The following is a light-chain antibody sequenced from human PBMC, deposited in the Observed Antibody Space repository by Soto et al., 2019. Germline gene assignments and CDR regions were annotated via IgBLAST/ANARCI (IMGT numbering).Light chain of an antibody. CDR2: WAS. CDR3: QQYYSTPVT. CDR1: QSVLYSSNNKNY. V-gene: IGKV4-1*01. J-gene: IGKJ4*01. Sequence: DIRMTQSPDSLAVSLGERATINCKSSQSVLYSSNNKNYLAWYQQKPGQPPKLLIYWASTRESGVPDRFSGSGSGTDITLTISSLQAEDVAVYYCQQYYSTPVTFGGGTKVEIK.